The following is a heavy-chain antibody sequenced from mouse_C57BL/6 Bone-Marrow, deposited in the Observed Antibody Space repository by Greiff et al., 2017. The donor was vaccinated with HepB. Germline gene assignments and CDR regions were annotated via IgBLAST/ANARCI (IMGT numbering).Heavy chain of an antibody. J-gene: IGHJ3*01. CDR1: GFNIKDDY. Sequence: EVKLQESGAELVRPGASVKLSCTASGFNIKDDYMHWVKQRPEQGLEWIGWIDPENGDTEYASKFQGKATITADTSSNTAYLQLSSLTSEDTAVYYCTAQVLAYWGQGTLVTVSA. D-gene: IGHD3-2*02. V-gene: IGHV14-4*01. CDR2: IDPENGDT. CDR3: TAQVLAY.